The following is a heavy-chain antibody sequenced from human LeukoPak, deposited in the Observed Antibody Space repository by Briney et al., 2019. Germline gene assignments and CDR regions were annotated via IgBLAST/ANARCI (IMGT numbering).Heavy chain of an antibody. Sequence: PSETLSLTCTVSGGSISSDNYYWSWIRQPAGEGLEWIGRIYSSGSTNYNPSFKSRVTISADTSKNQFSLKLSSVTAADTAVYYCARVPRGYPVGYFDYWGQGTLVTVSS. CDR2: IYSSGST. J-gene: IGHJ4*02. CDR1: GGSISSDNYY. CDR3: ARVPRGYPVGYFDY. D-gene: IGHD1-1*01. V-gene: IGHV4-61*02.